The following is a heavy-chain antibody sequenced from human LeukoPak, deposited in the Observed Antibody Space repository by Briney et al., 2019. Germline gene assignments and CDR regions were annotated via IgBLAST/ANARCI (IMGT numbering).Heavy chain of an antibody. V-gene: IGHV4-34*01. D-gene: IGHD6-13*01. CDR3: ARGPRMYSTRGYYMDV. Sequence: PSETLSLTCAVYGGSFSGYYWSWIRQPPGKGLEWIGEINHSGSTNYNPSLKSRVTISVDTSKNQFSLKLSSVTAADTAVCYCARGPRMYSTRGYYMDVWGKGTTVTVSS. CDR2: INHSGST. CDR1: GGSFSGYY. J-gene: IGHJ6*03.